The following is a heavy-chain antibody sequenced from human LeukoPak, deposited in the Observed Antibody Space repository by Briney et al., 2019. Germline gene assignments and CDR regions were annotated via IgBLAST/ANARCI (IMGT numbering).Heavy chain of an antibody. V-gene: IGHV4-31*03. CDR2: IYYSGST. CDR1: GGSISSGGYY. Sequence: SETLSLTCTVSGGSISSGGYYWSWIRQHPGKGLEWIGYIYYSGSTYYNPSLKSRVTISVDTSKNQFSLKLSSVTAADTAVYYCARTVYPYYYDSSGYYFFDYWGQATLVTVSS. D-gene: IGHD3-22*01. CDR3: ARTVYPYYYDSSGYYFFDY. J-gene: IGHJ4*02.